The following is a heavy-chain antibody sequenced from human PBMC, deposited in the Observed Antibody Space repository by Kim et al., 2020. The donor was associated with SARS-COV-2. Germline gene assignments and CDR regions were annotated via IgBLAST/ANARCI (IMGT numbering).Heavy chain of an antibody. D-gene: IGHD3-3*01. V-gene: IGHV1-3*01. CDR3: ARGGAVLRFLEWLSSYFDY. CDR1: GYTFSNYA. J-gene: IGHJ4*01. Sequence: ASVKVSSKTSGYTFSNYAMHWVRQAPGQRLEWMGWINAGSGNTEYSQKFQGRLIITRDTSASTAYMELSSLRSEDTAVYYCARGGAVLRFLEWLSSYFDY. CDR2: INAGSGNT.